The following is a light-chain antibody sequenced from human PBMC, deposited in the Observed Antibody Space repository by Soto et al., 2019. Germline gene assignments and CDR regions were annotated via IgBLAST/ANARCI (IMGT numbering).Light chain of an antibody. Sequence: EIVLTQSPATLSLSPGERATLSCRASQSIRNFLAWYQQKPGRAPRLLIYDASNRATGIPPRFSGSGSGTDFTLSISRLEPEDFGVYYCQQYGRSPRTFGQGTKV. CDR2: DAS. CDR3: QQYGRSPRT. V-gene: IGKV3-20*01. J-gene: IGKJ1*01. CDR1: QSIRNF.